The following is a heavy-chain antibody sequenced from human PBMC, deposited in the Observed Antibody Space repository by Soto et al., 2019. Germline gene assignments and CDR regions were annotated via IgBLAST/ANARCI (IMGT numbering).Heavy chain of an antibody. J-gene: IGHJ4*02. CDR3: ARDFSGPMDY. CDR2: IYPSGGST. V-gene: IGHV1-46*01. D-gene: IGHD3-10*01. Sequence: ASVKVSCKAFGYTLTNYYMHWVRQAPGQGLEWMGIIYPSGGSTRNAQKFQGRVTMTRDTSTSTVYMELSSLRSEDTAVYYCARDFSGPMDYWGRGTLVTVSS. CDR1: GYTLTNYY.